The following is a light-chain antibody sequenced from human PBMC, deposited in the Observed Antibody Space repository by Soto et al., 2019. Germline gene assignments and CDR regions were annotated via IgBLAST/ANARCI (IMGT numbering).Light chain of an antibody. Sequence: EIMMTQSPATLSVSPGERVTLSCRASQSVSSNLAWYQQKRGQAPRLLIYAASARATGIPASFSGSGSGTEFSLTISSLQSEHFAVYYCQQYSKWPLTFGGGTKVEIK. CDR1: QSVSSN. J-gene: IGKJ4*01. CDR2: AAS. CDR3: QQYSKWPLT. V-gene: IGKV3-15*01.